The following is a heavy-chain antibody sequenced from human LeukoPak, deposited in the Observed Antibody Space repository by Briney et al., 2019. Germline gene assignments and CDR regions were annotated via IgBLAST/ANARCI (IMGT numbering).Heavy chain of an antibody. Sequence: GGSLRLSCSASGLTFSRRWMSWVRQTPGKGLEWVANIKQDGSEKYYVDSVKGRFTISRDNAKNSLYLQMNSLRAEDTAVYYCARVGYSSSWYLLLTTYYFDYWGQGTLVTVSS. J-gene: IGHJ4*02. CDR2: IKQDGSEK. CDR3: ARVGYSSSWYLLLTTYYFDY. D-gene: IGHD6-13*01. V-gene: IGHV3-7*03. CDR1: GLTFSRRW.